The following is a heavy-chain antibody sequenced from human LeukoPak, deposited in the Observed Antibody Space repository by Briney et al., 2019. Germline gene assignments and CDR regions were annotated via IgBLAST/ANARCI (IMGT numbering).Heavy chain of an antibody. CDR1: GYTFTSYA. CDR2: INAGNGNT. Sequence: ASVTVSCKASGYTFTSYAMHWVRQAPGQRLEWMGWINAGNGNTKYSQKFQGRVTITRDTSASTAYMERSSLRSEDTAVYYCARDRGSSSWYPFVYFDYWGQGTLVTVSS. V-gene: IGHV1-3*01. J-gene: IGHJ4*02. D-gene: IGHD6-13*01. CDR3: ARDRGSSSWYPFVYFDY.